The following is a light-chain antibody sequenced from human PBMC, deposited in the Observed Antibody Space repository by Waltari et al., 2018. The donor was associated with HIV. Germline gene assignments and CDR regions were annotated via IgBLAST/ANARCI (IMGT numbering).Light chain of an antibody. CDR3: QVWDTVTDQGV. J-gene: IGLJ3*02. CDR1: NIGSNS. V-gene: IGLV3-21*04. Sequence: YVLTQPPSVSVAPGKTASLACGGDNIGSNSVNWYQQKPGQAPVLVVYYDSERPSGISERISGSNSGNTATLTISRVEAGDEADYYCQVWDTVTDQGVFGGGTKLTVL. CDR2: YDS.